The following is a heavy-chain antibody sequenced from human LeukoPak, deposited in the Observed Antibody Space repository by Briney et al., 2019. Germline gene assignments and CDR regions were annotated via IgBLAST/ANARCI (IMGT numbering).Heavy chain of an antibody. J-gene: IGHJ4*02. CDR2: IKEDGGEI. V-gene: IGHV3-7*03. Sequence: GGSLRLSCVASGFPFSSYWMSWVRQAPGKGLEWVANIKEDGGEIHFVDSMKGRFTISRDNAKNSLYLQMNSLRGDDTAVYYCARSGYSHSWDYWGQGTLVIVSS. D-gene: IGHD1-26*01. CDR3: ARSGYSHSWDY. CDR1: GFPFSSYW.